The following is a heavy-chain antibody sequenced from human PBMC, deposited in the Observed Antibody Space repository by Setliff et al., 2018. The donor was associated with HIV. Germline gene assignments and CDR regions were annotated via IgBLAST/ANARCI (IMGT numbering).Heavy chain of an antibody. D-gene: IGHD1-7*01. J-gene: IGHJ4*02. V-gene: IGHV4-59*01. CDR1: GGSMSSFY. CDR3: SRGGTMAEY. Sequence: PSETLSLTCTVSGGSMSSFYWSWIRQSPEKGLEWIGYIYYSGTTNYNPALESRVTIAVDTSKNQFSLRLTSMTSADTAVYYCSRGGTMAEYWGPGKVVTVSS. CDR2: IYYSGTT.